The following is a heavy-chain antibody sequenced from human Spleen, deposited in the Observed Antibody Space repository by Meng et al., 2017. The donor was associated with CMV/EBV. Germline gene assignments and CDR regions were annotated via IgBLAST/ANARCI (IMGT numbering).Heavy chain of an antibody. D-gene: IGHD3-3*01. Sequence: GESLKISCAASGFTFSNFWMNWVRQAPGKGLEWVAVISYDGSNKYYADSVKGRFTISRDTANNSLYLQMNGLRAEDTALYYCARGNFWSGYWALDIWGQGTMVTVSS. V-gene: IGHV3-30-3*01. CDR3: ARGNFWSGYWALDI. CDR2: ISYDGSNK. CDR1: GFTFSNFW. J-gene: IGHJ3*02.